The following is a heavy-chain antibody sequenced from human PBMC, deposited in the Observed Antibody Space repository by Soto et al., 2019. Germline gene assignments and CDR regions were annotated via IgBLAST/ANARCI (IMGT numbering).Heavy chain of an antibody. CDR3: ARVKRGPRVYFDY. J-gene: IGHJ4*02. D-gene: IGHD1-1*01. Sequence: GGSLRLSCAASGFTFSSYAMHWVRQAPGKGLEWVAVISYDGSNKYYADSVKGRFTISRDNSKNTLYLQMNSLRAEDTAVYYCARVKRGPRVYFDYWGQGTLVTVSS. CDR1: GFTFSSYA. V-gene: IGHV3-30-3*01. CDR2: ISYDGSNK.